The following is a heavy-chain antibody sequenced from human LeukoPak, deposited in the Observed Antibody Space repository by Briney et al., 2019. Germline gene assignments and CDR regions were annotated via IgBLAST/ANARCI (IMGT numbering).Heavy chain of an antibody. CDR2: IKSDGSST. CDR3: AREGYSYGVNLDY. V-gene: IGHV3-74*01. J-gene: IGHJ4*02. CDR1: GFTFSTYW. D-gene: IGHD5-18*01. Sequence: GGSLTLSCAASGFTFSTYWMHWVRQAPGKGLAWVSRIKSDGSSTTYADSVKGRFTISRDNVKTTLYLQMNSLRAEDTAVYYCAREGYSYGVNLDYWGQGTLVTVSS.